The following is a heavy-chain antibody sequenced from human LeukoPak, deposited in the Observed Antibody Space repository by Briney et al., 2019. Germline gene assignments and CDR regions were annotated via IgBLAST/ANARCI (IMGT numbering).Heavy chain of an antibody. J-gene: IGHJ4*02. CDR2: IKQDGSEK. V-gene: IGHV3-7*01. Sequence: GGSLRLSCAASGFIFSSYWMSWVRQAPGKGLEWVANIKQDGSEKYYVDSVKGRFTISRDNAKNSLYLQMNSLRAEDTAVYNGAKLNYYDSSESDYWGQGTLVTVSS. D-gene: IGHD3-22*01. CDR1: GFIFSSYW. CDR3: AKLNYYDSSESDY.